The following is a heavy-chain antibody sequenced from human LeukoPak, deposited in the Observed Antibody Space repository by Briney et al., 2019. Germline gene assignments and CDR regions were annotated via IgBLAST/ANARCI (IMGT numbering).Heavy chain of an antibody. CDR2: IRYDGSNK. V-gene: IGHV3-30*02. Sequence: SGGSLRLSCAASGFTFSSYGMHWVRQAPGKGLEWVAFIRYDGSNKYYADSVKGRFTISRDNSKNTLYLQMNSLRAEDTAVYYCAKGPGTSYYYYYYMDVWGKGTTVTISS. CDR1: GFTFSSYG. J-gene: IGHJ6*03. D-gene: IGHD1-14*01. CDR3: AKGPGTSYYYYYYMDV.